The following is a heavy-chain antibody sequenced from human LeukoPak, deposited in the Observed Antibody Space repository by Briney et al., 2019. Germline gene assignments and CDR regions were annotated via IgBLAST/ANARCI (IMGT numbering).Heavy chain of an antibody. CDR2: INHSGST. D-gene: IGHD4-17*01. J-gene: IGHJ5*02. CDR3: ASHDYGDYNWFDP. V-gene: IGHV4-34*01. Sequence: SETLSLTCAVYGGSFSGYYWSWIRQPPGKGLEWIGEINHSGSTNYNPSLKSRVTISVDTSKNQFPLKLSSVTAADTAVYYCASHDYGDYNWFDPWGQGTLVTVSS. CDR1: GGSFSGYY.